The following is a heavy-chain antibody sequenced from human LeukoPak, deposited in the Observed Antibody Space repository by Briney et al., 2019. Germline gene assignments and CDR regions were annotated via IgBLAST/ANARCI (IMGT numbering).Heavy chain of an antibody. Sequence: GGSLRLSCAASGFTFSSYAMSWVRRAPGKGLEWVSAISGSGGSTYYADSVKGRFTISRDNSKNTLYLQMNSLRAEDTAVYYCAKDVHSSSWPYYFDYWGQGTLVTVSS. CDR2: ISGSGGST. V-gene: IGHV3-23*01. CDR1: GFTFSSYA. CDR3: AKDVHSSSWPYYFDY. J-gene: IGHJ4*02. D-gene: IGHD6-13*01.